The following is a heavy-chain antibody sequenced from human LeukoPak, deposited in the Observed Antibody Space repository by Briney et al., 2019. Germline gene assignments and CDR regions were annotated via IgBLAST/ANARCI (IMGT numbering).Heavy chain of an antibody. CDR3: ASRDGHNLPFDY. J-gene: IGHJ4*02. V-gene: IGHV1-2*02. D-gene: IGHD5-24*01. CDR1: GYTFTDYY. CDR2: INPKSGGT. Sequence: ASVKVSCKASGYTFTDYYLHWVRQAPGQGLEWMGWINPKSGGTNFAQKFQGRVTMTSDTPINTAYMELDSLTSDDTAIYYCASRDGHNLPFDYWGQGTLVTVSS.